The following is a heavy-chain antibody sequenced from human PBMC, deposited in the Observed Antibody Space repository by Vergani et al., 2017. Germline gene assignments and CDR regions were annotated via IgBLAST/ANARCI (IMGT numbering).Heavy chain of an antibody. D-gene: IGHD2-2*01. CDR2: ISAYNGNT. CDR1: GFTFTSYG. CDR3: TRDPDILVVPAAPYYYYYYGMNV. V-gene: IGHV1-18*04. J-gene: IGHJ6*02. Sequence: VQLLESGGGLVQPGGSLRLSCAASGFTFTSYGISWVRQAPGQGLEWMGWISAYNGNTNDAQKLQGRVTMTKDTSTSTAYMELRSLRSDDTAVYYCTRDPDILVVPAAPYYYYYYGMNVWGQGTTVTVSS.